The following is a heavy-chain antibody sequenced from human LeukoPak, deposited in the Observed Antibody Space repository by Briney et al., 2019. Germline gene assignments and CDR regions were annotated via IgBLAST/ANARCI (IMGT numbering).Heavy chain of an antibody. Sequence: GGSLRLSCAPSGFNFIKYWMTWVRQVPGKGLEWVANIKDDGSQKYYVDSVKGRFTISRDNGKESLYLQMNSLRGEDTAVYYCARDTSRGFDPWGQGTLVTVSS. CDR2: IKDDGSQK. CDR3: ARDTSRGFDP. J-gene: IGHJ5*02. V-gene: IGHV3-7*01. D-gene: IGHD6-13*01. CDR1: GFNFIKYW.